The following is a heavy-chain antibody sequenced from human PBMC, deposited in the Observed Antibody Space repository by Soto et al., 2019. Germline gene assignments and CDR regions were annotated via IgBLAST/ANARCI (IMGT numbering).Heavy chain of an antibody. Sequence: ASVKVSCKASGGTFSSYAISWVRQAPGQGLEWMGGIIPIFGTANYAQKFQGRVTITADESTSTAYMELSSLRSEDTAVYYCAALAAAGIRGSAFDVWGQGTMVTVSS. CDR2: IIPIFGTA. J-gene: IGHJ3*01. CDR1: GGTFSSYA. V-gene: IGHV1-69*13. CDR3: AALAAAGIRGSAFDV. D-gene: IGHD6-13*01.